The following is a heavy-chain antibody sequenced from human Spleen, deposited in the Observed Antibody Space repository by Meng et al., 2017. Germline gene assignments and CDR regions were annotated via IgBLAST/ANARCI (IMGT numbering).Heavy chain of an antibody. J-gene: IGHJ4*02. CDR1: GGSISSGGYY. D-gene: IGHD4-17*01. CDR3: ARVTTVTDIYFDY. V-gene: IGHV4-31*01. CDR2: IYYSGST. Sequence: QVALEESGPGLVKASQTLPLTCTVSGGSISSGGYYWSWIRQHPGKGLEWIGYIYYSGSTYYNPSLKSLVTISVDTSKNQFSLKLSSVTAADTAVYYCARVTTVTDIYFDYWGQGTLVTVSS.